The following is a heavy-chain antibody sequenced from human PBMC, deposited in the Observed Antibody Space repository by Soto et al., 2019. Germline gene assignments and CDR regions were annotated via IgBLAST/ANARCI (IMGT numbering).Heavy chain of an antibody. CDR3: VKGWELLTYFDC. Sequence: GESLRLSCSASGFTFRSYAVHWVRQAPGEGLEYVSGISSNGGSTYYADSVRGRFTISRDNYKNTLNLQMSSLRAEDTAVYYCVKGWELLTYFDCWGQGTQVTVSS. CDR1: GFTFRSYA. CDR2: ISSNGGST. V-gene: IGHV3-64D*06. D-gene: IGHD1-26*01. J-gene: IGHJ4*02.